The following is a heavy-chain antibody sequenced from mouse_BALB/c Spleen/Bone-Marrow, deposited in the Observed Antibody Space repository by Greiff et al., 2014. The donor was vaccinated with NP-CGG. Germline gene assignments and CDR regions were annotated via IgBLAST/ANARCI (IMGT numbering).Heavy chain of an antibody. CDR2: LNPSNGHT. Sequence: QVQLQQSGAELLKPGTSVKLSCKASGYTFTRYWMHWVKQRPGQGLEWIGELNPSNGHTNYNGKFKSKTTVTVDKSSSTAYMQLSSLTAEDSAVYYCAGMITTWGFDYWGQGTTLTVSS. CDR3: AGMITTWGFDY. CDR1: GYTFTRYW. D-gene: IGHD2-4*01. J-gene: IGHJ2*01. V-gene: IGHV1S81*02.